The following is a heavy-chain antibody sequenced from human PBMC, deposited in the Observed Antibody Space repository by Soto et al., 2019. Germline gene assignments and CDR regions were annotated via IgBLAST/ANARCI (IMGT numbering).Heavy chain of an antibody. Sequence: ASETLSLTCAVYGGSFSGYYWSWIRQPPGKGLEWIGEINHSGSTNYNPSLKSRVTISVDTSKNQFSLKLSSVTAADTAVYYCARDDSGYDSVWGQGTLVTVSS. V-gene: IGHV4-34*01. CDR3: ARDDSGYDSV. CDR1: GGSFSGYY. J-gene: IGHJ4*02. CDR2: INHSGST. D-gene: IGHD5-12*01.